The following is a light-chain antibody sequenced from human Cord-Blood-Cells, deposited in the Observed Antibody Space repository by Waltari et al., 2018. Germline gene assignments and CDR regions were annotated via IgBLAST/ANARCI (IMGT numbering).Light chain of an antibody. CDR3: SSYTSSSTL. V-gene: IGLV2-14*01. J-gene: IGLJ2*01. CDR1: SSDVGGYNY. Sequence: QSALTQPASVSGSPGQSITISCTGTSSDVGGYNYVSWYQQPPAKAPKLMIYDVNNRPSGVSNRFSGSKSGNTASLTISGLQAEDEADYYCSSYTSSSTLFGGGTKLTVL. CDR2: DVN.